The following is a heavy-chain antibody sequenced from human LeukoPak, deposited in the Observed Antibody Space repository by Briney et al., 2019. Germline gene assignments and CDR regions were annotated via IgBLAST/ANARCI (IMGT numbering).Heavy chain of an antibody. CDR1: GDSISSSGHW. CDR2: ISYSGSP. D-gene: IGHD1-26*01. V-gene: IGHV4-39*01. Sequence: SETLSLTCTVSGDSISSSGHWWGWIRQPPGEGLEWIGSISYSGSPSYNPPLKSRVTISVDTSKNQLSLRLSSVTAADTAVYYCARPSSSGSYYYWGQGTLVTVS. J-gene: IGHJ4*02. CDR3: ARPSSSGSYYY.